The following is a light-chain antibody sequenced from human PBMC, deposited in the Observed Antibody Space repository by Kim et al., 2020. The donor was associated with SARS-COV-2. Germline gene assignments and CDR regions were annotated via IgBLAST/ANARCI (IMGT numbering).Light chain of an antibody. Sequence: SASVGDRVTNTGRASQGISSWLGWYQQKPGKAPKLLIYAASSLQSGVPSRFSGSGSGTDFTLTISSLQREDFATYYCQQANSFPYSFGQGTKLEI. CDR1: QGISSW. CDR3: QQANSFPYS. CDR2: AAS. V-gene: IGKV1-12*01. J-gene: IGKJ2*03.